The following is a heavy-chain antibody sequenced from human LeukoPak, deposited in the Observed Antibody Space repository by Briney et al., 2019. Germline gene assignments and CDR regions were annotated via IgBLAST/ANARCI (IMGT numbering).Heavy chain of an antibody. CDR3: ARGLRVSSTRGNYYYRMVV. V-gene: IGHV4-34*01. CDR1: GGSFRGYY. CDR2: INHSGCT. D-gene: IGHD2-2*01. J-gene: IGHJ6*04. Sequence: SETVSLTRVVNGGSFRGYYWSWIRQPAGRGRDWIGEINHSGCTNYNPSLKSRVTISVDTSKNQFSLKLSSVTAADTAVYYCARGLRVSSTRGNYYYRMVVWGKGTTVTVSS.